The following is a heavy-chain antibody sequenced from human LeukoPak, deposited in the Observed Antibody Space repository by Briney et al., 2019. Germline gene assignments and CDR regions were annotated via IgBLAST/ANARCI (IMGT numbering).Heavy chain of an antibody. CDR1: GFTFDDYG. D-gene: IGHD2-15*01. J-gene: IGHJ5*01. CDR3: ARGEGYCSGGSCYNWFDS. V-gene: IGHV3-20*03. Sequence: GGALRLSYAASGFTFDDYGMSWVRQAPGKGLEWVSGINWNVGSTGYADSVKGRFTISRDNAKNSLYLQMNSLRAEDTAVYYCARGEGYCSGGSCYNWFDSWGQGTVVTVSS. CDR2: INWNVGST.